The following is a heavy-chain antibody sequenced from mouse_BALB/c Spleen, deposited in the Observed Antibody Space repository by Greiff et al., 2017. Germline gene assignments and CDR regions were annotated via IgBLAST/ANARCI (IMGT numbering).Heavy chain of an antibody. V-gene: IGHV1S81*02. CDR1: GYTFTSYW. CDR2: INPSNGRT. CDR3: ALGGNGAWFAY. J-gene: IGHJ3*01. D-gene: IGHD2-1*01. Sequence: QVQLQQPGAELVKPGASVKLSCKASGYTFTSYWMHWVKQRPGQGLEWIGEINPSNGRTNYNEKFKSKATLTVDKSSSTAYMQLSSLTSEDSAVYYGALGGNGAWFAYWGQGTLVTVSA.